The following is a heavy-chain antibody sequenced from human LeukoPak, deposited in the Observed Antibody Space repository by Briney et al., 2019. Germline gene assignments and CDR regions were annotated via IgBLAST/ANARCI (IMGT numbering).Heavy chain of an antibody. CDR1: GFTFSSYW. Sequence: GGSLRLSRAASGFTFSSYWMSWVRQAPGKGLEWVANIKQDGSEKYYVDSVKGRFTISRDNAKNSLYLQMNSLRAEDTAVYYCARDRWQQLVFFDYWGQGTLVTVSS. V-gene: IGHV3-7*01. D-gene: IGHD6-13*01. J-gene: IGHJ4*02. CDR3: ARDRWQQLVFFDY. CDR2: IKQDGSEK.